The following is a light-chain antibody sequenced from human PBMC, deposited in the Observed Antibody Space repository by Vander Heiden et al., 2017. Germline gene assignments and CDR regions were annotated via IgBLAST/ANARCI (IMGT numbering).Light chain of an antibody. CDR2: NAK. V-gene: IGLV7-46*01. Sequence: QAVVTQEPSLTVSPGGTVTLTCASNTGAVTGAHYPYWFQQKPGQAPRTLIYNAKHRESWTPARFSGSLLGGKAVLTLSGAQADDEADYYCLLTYSDTPIFGGGTKLTVL. CDR1: TGAVTGAHY. CDR3: LLTYSDTPI. J-gene: IGLJ2*01.